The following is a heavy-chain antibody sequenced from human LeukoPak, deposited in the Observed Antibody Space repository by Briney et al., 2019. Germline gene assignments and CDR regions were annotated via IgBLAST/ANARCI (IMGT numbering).Heavy chain of an antibody. CDR2: ISGSGGST. J-gene: IGHJ6*02. Sequence: GGSLRLSCAASGFTFSSYAMSWVRQAPGKGLEWVSAISGSGGSTYYADSVKGRFTISRDNSKNTLYLQMNSLRAEDTAVYYCTKDGTGSWGMDVWGQGTTVTVSS. CDR3: TKDGTGSWGMDV. V-gene: IGHV3-23*01. CDR1: GFTFSSYA. D-gene: IGHD1-14*01.